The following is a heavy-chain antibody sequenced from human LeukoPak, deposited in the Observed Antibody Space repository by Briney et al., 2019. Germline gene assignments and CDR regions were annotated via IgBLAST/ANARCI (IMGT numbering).Heavy chain of an antibody. CDR2: IYYSGST. CDR3: AREPYCSSTSCFDY. J-gene: IGHJ4*02. D-gene: IGHD2-2*01. V-gene: IGHV4-31*03. CDR1: GGSISSGGYY. Sequence: SETLCLTCTVSGGSISSGGYYWSWIRQHPGKGLEWIGYIYYSGSTYYNPSLKSRVTISIDTSKNQFSLRLSSVTAADTAVYYCAREPYCSSTSCFDYWGQGTLVTVSS.